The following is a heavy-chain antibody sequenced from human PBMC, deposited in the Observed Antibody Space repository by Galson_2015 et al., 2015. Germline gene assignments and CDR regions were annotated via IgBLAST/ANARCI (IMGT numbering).Heavy chain of an antibody. CDR3: ARDLKFTRGVLYFFYGMDV. V-gene: IGHV1-2*06. Sequence: SVKVSCKASGNTFTGYYFHWVRQAPGQGLEWMGRIHPDSGGTNYAQKFQGRVTLTRDTSISTAYLELRSLESGDTAVYYCARDLKFTRGVLYFFYGMDVWGQGTTVTVSS. CDR1: GNTFTGYY. D-gene: IGHD3-10*01. CDR2: IHPDSGGT. J-gene: IGHJ6*02.